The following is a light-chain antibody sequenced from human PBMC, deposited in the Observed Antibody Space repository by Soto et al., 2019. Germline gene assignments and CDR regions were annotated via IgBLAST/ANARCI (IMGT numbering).Light chain of an antibody. V-gene: IGKV3-20*01. CDR2: GAS. CDR3: QEFGTSPPST. CDR1: QSVSSNY. J-gene: IGKJ5*01. Sequence: IVLTQYPGTLSLSPGERATLSCRASQSVSSNYLAWYQQKPGQAPRLLIYGASSRATAIPDRFSGSGSGTDFALTNSRLEPEDFAVYYCQEFGTSPPSTFGQGTRLEIK.